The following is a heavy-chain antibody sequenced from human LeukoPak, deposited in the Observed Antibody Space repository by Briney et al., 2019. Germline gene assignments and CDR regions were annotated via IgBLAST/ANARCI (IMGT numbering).Heavy chain of an antibody. CDR1: GFTFSSYW. V-gene: IGHV3-7*01. Sequence: PGGSLRLSCAASGFTFSSYWMSWVRQAPGKGLEWVANIKQDGSEKYYVDSVKGRFTISRDNAKNSLYLQMNSLRAEDTAVYYCARDCSSTSCYRGGSDPWGQGTLVTVSS. CDR3: ARDCSSTSCYRGGSDP. J-gene: IGHJ5*02. D-gene: IGHD2-2*01. CDR2: IKQDGSEK.